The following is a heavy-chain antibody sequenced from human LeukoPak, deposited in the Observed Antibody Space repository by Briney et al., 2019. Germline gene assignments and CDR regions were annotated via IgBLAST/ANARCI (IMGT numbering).Heavy chain of an antibody. CDR3: AKGSSGWPEVGWGIDY. V-gene: IGHV3-53*01. J-gene: IGHJ4*02. D-gene: IGHD6-19*01. Sequence: PGGSLRLSCAASGFTVSSNYMSWVRQAPGKGLEWVSFIYSGGKTFYADSVKGRFTISRDNTKNTLSLQMNSPRAEDTAIYYCAKGSSGWPEVGWGIDYWGQGTLVTVSS. CDR2: IYSGGKT. CDR1: GFTVSSNY.